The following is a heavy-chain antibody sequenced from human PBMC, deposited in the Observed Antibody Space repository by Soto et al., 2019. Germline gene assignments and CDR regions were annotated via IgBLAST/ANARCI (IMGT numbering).Heavy chain of an antibody. V-gene: IGHV4-31*03. CDR1: GGSISSGGYY. CDR3: ARVRAGYSSSSFDY. J-gene: IGHJ4*02. D-gene: IGHD6-13*01. CDR2: IYYSGST. Sequence: SETLSLSCTVSGGSISSGGYYWSWIRQHPGKGLEWIGYIYYSGSTYYNPSLKSRVTISVDTSKNQFSLKLSSVTAADTAVYYCARVRAGYSSSSFDYWGQGTLVTVSS.